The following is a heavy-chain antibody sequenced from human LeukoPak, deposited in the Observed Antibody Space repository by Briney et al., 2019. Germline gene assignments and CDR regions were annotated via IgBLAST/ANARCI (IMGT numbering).Heavy chain of an antibody. CDR1: GFTFSSYA. J-gene: IGHJ1*01. D-gene: IGHD4-17*01. V-gene: IGHV3-23*01. Sequence: PGGSLRLSCAASGFTFSSYAMSWVRQAPGKGLEWVSAISGSGGSTYYADSVKGRFTISRDNSKNTLYLQMNILRAEDTAVYYCAKEGLYGYYDFEYFQHWGQGTLVTVSS. CDR3: AKEGLYGYYDFEYFQH. CDR2: ISGSGGST.